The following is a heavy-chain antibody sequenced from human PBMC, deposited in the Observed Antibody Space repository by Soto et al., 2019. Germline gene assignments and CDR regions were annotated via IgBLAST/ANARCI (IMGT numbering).Heavy chain of an antibody. D-gene: IGHD5-12*01. CDR1: GFTFSSYG. Sequence: GGSLRLSCAASGFTFSSYGMHWVRQAPGKGLEWVAVIWYDGSNKYYADSVKGRFTISRDNSKNTLYLQMNSLRAEDTAVYYCARDGYPTVVFRGGMDVWGQGTTVTVSS. CDR2: IWYDGSNK. J-gene: IGHJ6*02. CDR3: ARDGYPTVVFRGGMDV. V-gene: IGHV3-33*01.